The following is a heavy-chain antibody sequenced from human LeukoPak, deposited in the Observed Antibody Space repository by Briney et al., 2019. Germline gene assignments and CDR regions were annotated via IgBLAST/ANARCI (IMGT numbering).Heavy chain of an antibody. J-gene: IGHJ4*02. CDR2: ISSNGGST. Sequence: GGSLRLSCAASGXTFSSYPVHWVRQAPGKGREYVSAISSNGGSTYYANSVKGRFTMSRDNSKNTLYLQMGSLRAEDMAMYYCARKSPLGGYYFDYWGQGTLVTVSS. V-gene: IGHV3-64*01. CDR3: ARKSPLGGYYFDY. CDR1: GXTFSSYP.